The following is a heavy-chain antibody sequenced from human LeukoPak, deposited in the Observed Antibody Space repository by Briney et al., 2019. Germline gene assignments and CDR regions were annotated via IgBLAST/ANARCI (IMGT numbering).Heavy chain of an antibody. D-gene: IGHD2-2*01. V-gene: IGHV3-48*02. CDR3: ARRSGRTRGFDY. CDR1: GFTFISYS. CDR2: ISSSSSTI. Sequence: GGSRSLSCAASGFTFISYSMNWVGQAPGKGLGGVSYISSSSSTIYYADSVKGRFTISRDNAKNSLYLQMNSLRDEDTAVYYCARRSGRTRGFDYWGQGTLVTVSS. J-gene: IGHJ4*02.